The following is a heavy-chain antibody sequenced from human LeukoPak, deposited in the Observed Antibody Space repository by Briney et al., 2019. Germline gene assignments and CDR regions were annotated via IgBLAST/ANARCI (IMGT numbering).Heavy chain of an antibody. V-gene: IGHV1-2*02. CDR3: ARSASAQDIVVVPAAMRSGGGYWFDP. J-gene: IGHJ5*02. D-gene: IGHD2-2*01. Sequence: ASVKVSCKASGYTFTGYYMHWVRQAPGQGFEWMGWINPNSGGTNYAQKFQGRVTMTRDTSISTAYMELSRLRSDDTAVYYCARSASAQDIVVVPAAMRSGGGYWFDPWGQGTLVTVSS. CDR2: INPNSGGT. CDR1: GYTFTGYY.